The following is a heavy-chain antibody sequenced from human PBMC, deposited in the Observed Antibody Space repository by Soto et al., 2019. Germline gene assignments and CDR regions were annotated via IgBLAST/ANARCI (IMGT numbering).Heavy chain of an antibody. Sequence: EVQLVESGGGWIQPGGSLRLSCAASGFSVSSKYMTWVRQAPGKGLEWVSVIYGGGTTYYADSVKGRFTISRDNSKNTLYLQMNRLRAEDTAVYYCVQTTGWPGFDFWGQGTLVTVSS. CDR2: IYGGGTT. J-gene: IGHJ4*02. V-gene: IGHV3-53*01. D-gene: IGHD6-19*01. CDR3: VQTTGWPGFDF. CDR1: GFSVSSKY.